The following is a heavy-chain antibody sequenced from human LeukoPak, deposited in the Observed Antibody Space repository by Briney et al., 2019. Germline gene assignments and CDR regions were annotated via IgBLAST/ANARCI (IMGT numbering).Heavy chain of an antibody. CDR3: AREWYGYCSGNNCYGAFDF. Sequence: GGSLRLSCAASGFTFSSYNMNWVRQAPGKGLERVSCITSNSTLYYADSVKGRFTISRDNARNSLFLQMNSLRDEDTAMYYCAREWYGYCSGNNCYGAFDFWGQGTVVTVSS. D-gene: IGHD2-15*01. J-gene: IGHJ3*01. CDR2: ITSNSTL. CDR1: GFTFSSYN. V-gene: IGHV3-48*02.